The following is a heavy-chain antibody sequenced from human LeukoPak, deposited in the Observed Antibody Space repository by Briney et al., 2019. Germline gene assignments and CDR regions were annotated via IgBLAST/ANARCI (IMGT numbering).Heavy chain of an antibody. J-gene: IGHJ6*02. CDR3: ARDAVDTANAV. Sequence: PGGSLRLSCAASGFTFTTYWMHWVRQAPGMGLVWVSHINSDGSITSYADSVRGRSTISRDNAKNTLYLQMNSLRAEDTAVYYCARDAVDTANAVWGQGTTVTVSS. CDR2: INSDGSIT. D-gene: IGHD5-18*01. CDR1: GFTFTTYW. V-gene: IGHV3-74*01.